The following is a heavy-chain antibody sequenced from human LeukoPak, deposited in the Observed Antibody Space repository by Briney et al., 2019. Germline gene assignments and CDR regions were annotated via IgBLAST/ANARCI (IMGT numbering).Heavy chain of an antibody. CDR1: GDSISSSTYY. V-gene: IGHV4-39*01. CDR3: ASSTPSDFFHP. Sequence: KPSETLSLTCTVSGDSISSSTYYWGWIRQPPGKGLEWIGSIYYSGNTFYNPSLKSRVTISVDTPKKEFSLRLSSLTAADTAVYYCASSTPSDFFHPWGQGTLVTVSS. D-gene: IGHD2-15*01. J-gene: IGHJ5*02. CDR2: IYYSGNT.